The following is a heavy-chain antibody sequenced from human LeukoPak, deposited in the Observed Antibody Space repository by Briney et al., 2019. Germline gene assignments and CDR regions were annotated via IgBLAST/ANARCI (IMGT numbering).Heavy chain of an antibody. V-gene: IGHV3-74*01. CDR2: ITSDGSTT. J-gene: IGHJ3*02. D-gene: IGHD3-10*01. CDR3: ARGNSHAFDI. CDR1: GFTFSAYS. Sequence: GGSLRLSCAASGFTFSAYSMIWVRQAPGKGLVWVSRITSDGSTTSYADSVKGRFTISRDNAKNTLYLQMNSLRVEDTAVYYCARGNSHAFDIWGQGTMVAVSS.